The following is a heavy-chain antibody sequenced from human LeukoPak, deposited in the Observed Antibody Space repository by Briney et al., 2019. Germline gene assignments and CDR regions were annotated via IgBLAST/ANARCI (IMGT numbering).Heavy chain of an antibody. V-gene: IGHV1-18*01. CDR1: GYTFTSYG. CDR3: ARGSMVATKDPYYYYGMDV. J-gene: IGHJ6*02. CDR2: ISAYNGNT. D-gene: IGHD5-12*01. Sequence: GASVKVSCKASGYTFTSYGISGVRQAPGQGLEWMGWISAYNGNTNYAQKLQGRVTMTTDTSTSTAYMELRSLRSDDTAVYYCARGSMVATKDPYYYYGMDVWGQGTTVTVSS.